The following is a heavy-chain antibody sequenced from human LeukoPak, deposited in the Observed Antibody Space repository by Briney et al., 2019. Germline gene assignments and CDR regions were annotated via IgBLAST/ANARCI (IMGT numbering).Heavy chain of an antibody. J-gene: IGHJ6*02. Sequence: SETLSLTCAVYGGSFSGYYWSWIRQPPGKGLEWIGEINHSGSTNYNPSLKSRVTISVDTSKNQFSLKLSSVTAADTAVYCCARVTTQQLITYYYYYGMDVWGQGTTVTVSS. CDR1: GGSFSGYY. CDR2: INHSGST. V-gene: IGHV4-34*01. D-gene: IGHD6-13*01. CDR3: ARVTTQQLITYYYYYGMDV.